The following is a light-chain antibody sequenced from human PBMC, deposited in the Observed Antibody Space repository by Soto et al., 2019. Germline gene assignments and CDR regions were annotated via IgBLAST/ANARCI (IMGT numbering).Light chain of an antibody. CDR2: AAA. J-gene: IGKJ1*01. CDR3: QQSYSSPWT. V-gene: IGKV1-39*01. Sequence: DIQMTQSPSSLSASVGDRVTITCRASQSISIYLNGYQQKPGKAPKLLIYAAANLQSGVPSRFSGSGSGTDFTLTISSLQPEDFATYYCQQSYSSPWTFGQGNKVEIK. CDR1: QSISIY.